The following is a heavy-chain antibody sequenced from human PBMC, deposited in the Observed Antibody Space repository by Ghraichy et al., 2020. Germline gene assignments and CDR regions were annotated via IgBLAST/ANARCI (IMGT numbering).Heavy chain of an antibody. J-gene: IGHJ4*02. CDR3: VREGQELGKSGFDL. CDR2: ISRKGRDP. Sequence: GESLNISCAASGFRFRDYYMSWIRQAPGKGLEWVSLISRKGRDPNYGDSVRGRFTISRDDARSSLYLQLSSLRPEDTAVYYCVREGQELGKSGFDLWGQGILVTVSS. CDR1: GFRFRDYY. V-gene: IGHV3-11*06. D-gene: IGHD2/OR15-2a*01.